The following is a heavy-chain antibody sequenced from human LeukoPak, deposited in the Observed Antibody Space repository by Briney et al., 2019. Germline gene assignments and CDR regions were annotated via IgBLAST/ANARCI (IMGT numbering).Heavy chain of an antibody. D-gene: IGHD3-22*01. CDR2: ISAYNGNT. CDR3: ARKPLPYYYDSSGYYYSRFGFDY. J-gene: IGHJ4*02. CDR1: GYTFTSYG. Sequence: ASVKVSCKASGYTFTSYGISWVRQAPGQGLEWMGWISAYNGNTNYAQKLQGRVTMTTDTSTSTAYVELRSLRSDDTAVYYCARKPLPYYYDSSGYYYSRFGFDYWGQGTLVTVSS. V-gene: IGHV1-18*01.